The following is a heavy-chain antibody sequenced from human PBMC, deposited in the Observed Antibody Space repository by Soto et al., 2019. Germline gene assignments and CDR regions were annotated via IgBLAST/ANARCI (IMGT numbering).Heavy chain of an antibody. CDR3: ARDDDNDANALDY. Sequence: LRLSCAASGFTFSKYGMHWVRQAPGKGLEWVALIWNDGIRKVYVDSVKGRFTISRDNSKNTLDLQMNNLRDEDTAVYYCARDDDNDANALDYWGPGTLVTVS. CDR2: IWNDGIRK. V-gene: IGHV3-33*01. CDR1: GFTFSKYG. J-gene: IGHJ4*02.